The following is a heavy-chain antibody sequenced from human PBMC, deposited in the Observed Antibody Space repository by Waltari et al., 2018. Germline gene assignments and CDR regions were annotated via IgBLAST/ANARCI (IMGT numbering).Heavy chain of an antibody. D-gene: IGHD4-17*01. CDR2: INPSGVT. CDR1: GGSFRDYS. J-gene: IGHJ6*02. Sequence: QVQLQQWGAGLLKPPETLSLTCAVYGGSFRDYSWSWVRQPPGKGLEWIGEINPSGVTTYNPALKSLVTISVDTSKNQFSLRLSSVTAADTAVYYCVRAFMVTTFSALRYHDYYGMDVWGQGTAVTVSS. V-gene: IGHV4-34*01. CDR3: VRAFMVTTFSALRYHDYYGMDV.